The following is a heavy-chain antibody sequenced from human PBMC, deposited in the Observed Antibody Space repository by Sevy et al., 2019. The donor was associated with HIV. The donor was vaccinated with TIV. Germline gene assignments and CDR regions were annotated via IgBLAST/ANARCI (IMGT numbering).Heavy chain of an antibody. V-gene: IGHV4-59*01. CDR2: IDHTGTT. CDR3: ASERGSGRWDEAYYFDS. Sequence: SETLSLTCTVSGDSFSSYYWTWIRQPPGRGLEWIGYIDHTGTTNKNPSLQSRVIMSVDTSKNQFSLKMYSVTTADTAVYFCASERGSGRWDEAYYFDSWGQGTLVTVSS. J-gene: IGHJ4*02. CDR1: GDSFSSYY. D-gene: IGHD2-15*01.